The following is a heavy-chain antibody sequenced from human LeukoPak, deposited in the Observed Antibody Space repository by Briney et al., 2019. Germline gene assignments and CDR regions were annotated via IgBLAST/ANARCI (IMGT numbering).Heavy chain of an antibody. V-gene: IGHV4-39*01. D-gene: IGHD4-17*01. J-gene: IGHJ4*02. CDR3: ARLRSYGDYVRDY. Sequence: PPETLSLTCTVSGGSISSSSYYWGWIRQPPGKGLEWIGSIYYSGSTYYDPSLKSRVTISVDTSKNQFSLKLSSVTAADTAVYYCARLRSYGDYVRDYWDQGTLATVTS. CDR2: IYYSGST. CDR1: GGSISSSSYY.